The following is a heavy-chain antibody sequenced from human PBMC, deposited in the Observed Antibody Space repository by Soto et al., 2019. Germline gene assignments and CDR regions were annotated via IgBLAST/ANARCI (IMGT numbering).Heavy chain of an antibody. D-gene: IGHD4-4*01. Sequence: QVQLVESGGGVVQPGRSLRLSCAASGFTFSNYGMYWVRQAPGKGLEWVAVISYDGSKKYYGDSVKGRFTTSRDNIKNTLHLQMNSLRAEDTAVYYCAKGYGNKDVFDVWGQGTMVTVSS. V-gene: IGHV3-30*18. CDR2: ISYDGSKK. J-gene: IGHJ3*01. CDR3: AKGYGNKDVFDV. CDR1: GFTFSNYG.